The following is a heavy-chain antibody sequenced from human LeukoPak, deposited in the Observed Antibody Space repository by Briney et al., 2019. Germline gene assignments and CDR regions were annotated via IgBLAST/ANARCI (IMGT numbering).Heavy chain of an antibody. Sequence: GESLKISCQSSGYNFTPYWIVWVRQMPGKGLEWMGITFAGYSYTIYSPSFQGQVTISVDKSISTAYLQWSSLKASDTAMYYCARLLGGVTMVRGGWFDPWGQGTLVTVSS. V-gene: IGHV5-51*01. CDR1: GYNFTPYW. CDR3: ARLLGGVTMVRGGWFDP. J-gene: IGHJ5*02. D-gene: IGHD3-10*01. CDR2: TFAGYSYT.